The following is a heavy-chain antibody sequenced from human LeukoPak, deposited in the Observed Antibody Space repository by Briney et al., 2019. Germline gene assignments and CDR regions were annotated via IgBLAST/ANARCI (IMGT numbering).Heavy chain of an antibody. D-gene: IGHD2-15*01. J-gene: IGHJ4*02. CDR2: IGGSGSST. V-gene: IGHV3-23*01. Sequence: GGSLRLSCAASAFTFSSYAMSWVRQAPGKGLEWVSAIGGSGSSTYYADSVKGRFTISRDNSKNTLYLQMNSLRAEDTAVYYCAKGTGYAVSYFDYWGQGTLVTVSS. CDR3: AKGTGYAVSYFDY. CDR1: AFTFSSYA.